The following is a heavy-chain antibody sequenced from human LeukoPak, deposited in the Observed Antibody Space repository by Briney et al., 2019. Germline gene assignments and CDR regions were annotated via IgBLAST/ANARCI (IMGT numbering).Heavy chain of an antibody. CDR3: ARSDLYYDFWSGYNSTHDAFDI. CDR2: IYYSGST. J-gene: IGHJ3*02. Sequence: SETLSLTCTVSGGSISSYYWSWIRQPPGKGLEWIGYIYYSGSTNYNPSLKSRVTISVDTSKNQFSLKLSSVTAADTAVYYCARSDLYYDFWSGYNSTHDAFDIWGQGTMVTVSS. CDR1: GGSISSYY. D-gene: IGHD3-3*01. V-gene: IGHV4-59*08.